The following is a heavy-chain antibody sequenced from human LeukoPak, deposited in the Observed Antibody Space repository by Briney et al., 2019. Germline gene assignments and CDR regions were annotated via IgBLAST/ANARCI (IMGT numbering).Heavy chain of an antibody. CDR1: RFTFSNAY. V-gene: IGHV3-15*01. CDR2: IKSKIDGGTT. CDR3: TTDAGYSSRWYNY. Sequence: GGSLRVSCAASRFTFSNAYMCWVRQAPGRGLEWVGRIKSKIDGGTTDYAAPVKGRFTISRDDSRNTLYLQMNSLKVEDTAVYYCTTDAGYSSRWYNYWGQGTLVTVSS. J-gene: IGHJ4*02. D-gene: IGHD6-13*01.